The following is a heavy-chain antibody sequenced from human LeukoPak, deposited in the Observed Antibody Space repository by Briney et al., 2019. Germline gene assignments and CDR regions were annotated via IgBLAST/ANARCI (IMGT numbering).Heavy chain of an antibody. J-gene: IGHJ4*02. CDR2: IQNDGSNE. V-gene: IGHV3-30*02. CDR1: GFSFSAYG. CDR3: TAHLGGAISGSYWTFDY. Sequence: GGSLRLSCVASGFSFSAYGIHWVRQAPGKGLEWVAFIQNDGSNEYYADSVQGRFTISRDNSKNTLYLQMNSLRAEGTAVYYCTAHLGGAISGSYWTFDYWGQGTLVTVSS. D-gene: IGHD1-26*01.